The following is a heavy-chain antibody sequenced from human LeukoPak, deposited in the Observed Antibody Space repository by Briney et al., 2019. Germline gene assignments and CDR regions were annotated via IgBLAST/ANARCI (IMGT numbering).Heavy chain of an antibody. V-gene: IGHV4-4*02. CDR1: GGSISSSNW. CDR2: IYHSGST. D-gene: IGHD3-3*01. Sequence: SETLSLTCAVSGGSISSSNWWSWVRQPPGKGLEWIGEIYHSGSTDYNPSLKSRVTISVDKSKNQFSLQLGSVTAADTAVYYCARKGTYSDYWRFPEPKLSYGLDVWGQGTTVTVSS. CDR3: ARKGTYSDYWRFPEPKLSYGLDV. J-gene: IGHJ6*02.